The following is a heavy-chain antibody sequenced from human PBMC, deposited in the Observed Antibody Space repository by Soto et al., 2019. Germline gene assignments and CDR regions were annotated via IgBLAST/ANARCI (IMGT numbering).Heavy chain of an antibody. CDR3: ARSVDVGALYYGMDV. J-gene: IGHJ6*02. V-gene: IGHV1-69*06. CDR2: TVPSYGTA. Sequence: VQLEQSGAEVKKAGSSVKVSCKASGGTFRSYGIKWVRQAPGQGLEWMGGTVPSYGTANYAQKFQGRLTITADTSTSTAYMELSSLRYEDTAVYYCARSVDVGALYYGMDVWGQGTTVTVSS. D-gene: IGHD1-26*01. CDR1: GGTFRSYG.